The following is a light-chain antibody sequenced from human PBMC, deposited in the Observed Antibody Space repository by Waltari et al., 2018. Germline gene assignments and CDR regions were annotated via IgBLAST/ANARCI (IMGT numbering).Light chain of an antibody. CDR1: STDLASYNL. J-gene: IGLJ1*01. Sequence: QSALSQPASVSGSPGQSLTITCTGASTDLASYNLVAWYQHHPNRAPKLIIYEATKLPSGFSHRFSGAKSGATASLRISGLQADDEADYYCCSYTGSSTSYGCGGGTKVTVL. CDR3: CSYTGSSTSYG. CDR2: EAT. V-gene: IGLV2-23*01.